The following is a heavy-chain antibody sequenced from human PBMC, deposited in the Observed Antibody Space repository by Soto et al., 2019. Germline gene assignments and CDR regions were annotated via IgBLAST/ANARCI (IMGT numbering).Heavy chain of an antibody. CDR2: IYYSGNT. CDR3: ARDAESFHH. J-gene: IGHJ1*01. V-gene: IGHV4-59*01. Sequence: XGTLSLTCTVSGDSISSSYWSWIRQPPGKGLEWIGYIYYSGNTKYSPSLKSRVIVSVDTSKNQFSLKLRSVTAADTAVYYCARDAESFHHWGQATLVTVSS. CDR1: GDSISSSY.